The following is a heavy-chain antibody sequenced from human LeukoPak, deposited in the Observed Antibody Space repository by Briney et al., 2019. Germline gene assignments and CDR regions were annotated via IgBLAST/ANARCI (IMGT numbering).Heavy chain of an antibody. V-gene: IGHV3-33*01. CDR3: ARGKQLIPDDPFDI. CDR1: GFTFSSYG. CDR2: IWYDGSNK. J-gene: IGHJ3*02. D-gene: IGHD6-13*01. Sequence: QPGRSLRLSCAASGFTFSSYGMHWVRQAPGKGLEWVAVIWYDGSNKYYADSVKGRFTISRDNSKNTLYLQMNSLRAEDTAVYCCARGKQLIPDDPFDIWGQGTMVTVSS.